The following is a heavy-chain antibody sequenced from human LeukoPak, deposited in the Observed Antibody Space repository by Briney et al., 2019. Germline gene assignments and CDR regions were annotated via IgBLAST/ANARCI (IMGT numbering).Heavy chain of an antibody. Sequence: SETLSLTCAVSGGSISSGGYSWSWIRQPPGKGLEWIGYIYHSGSTYYNPSLKSRVTISVDTSKNQFSLKLSSVTAADTAVYYCAREDWNALSAIDYWGQGTLVTVSS. CDR2: IYHSGST. CDR1: GGSISSGGYS. V-gene: IGHV4-30-2*05. D-gene: IGHD1-1*01. CDR3: AREDWNALSAIDY. J-gene: IGHJ4*02.